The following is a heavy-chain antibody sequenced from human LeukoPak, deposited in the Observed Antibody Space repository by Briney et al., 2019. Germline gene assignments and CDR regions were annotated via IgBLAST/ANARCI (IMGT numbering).Heavy chain of an antibody. CDR1: GFTVSSNY. Sequence: GGSLRLSCAASGFTVSSNYMSWVRQAPGKGLEWVSVIYSGGSTYYADSVKGRFTISRVNSKNTLYLQMNSLRAEDTAVYYYARGAQRWLQPQDYWGQGTLVTVSS. J-gene: IGHJ4*02. D-gene: IGHD5-24*01. CDR3: ARGAQRWLQPQDY. V-gene: IGHV3-66*01. CDR2: IYSGGST.